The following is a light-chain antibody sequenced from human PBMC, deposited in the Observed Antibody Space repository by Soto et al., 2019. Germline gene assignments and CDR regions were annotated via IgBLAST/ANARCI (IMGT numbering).Light chain of an antibody. Sequence: QSVLTQPPSASGTPGQRVTISCSGSSSNVGRNTVNWYQQLPGTAPKLLIYSNNQRPSGVPDRFSGSKSGTSASLAISGRQSEDEADYYCAAWDDSLNGHVFGTGTKLTVL. J-gene: IGLJ1*01. V-gene: IGLV1-44*01. CDR3: AAWDDSLNGHV. CDR2: SNN. CDR1: SSNVGRNT.